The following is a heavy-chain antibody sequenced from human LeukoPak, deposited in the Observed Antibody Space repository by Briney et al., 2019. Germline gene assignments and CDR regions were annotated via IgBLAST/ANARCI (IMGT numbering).Heavy chain of an antibody. Sequence: GGSLRLSCGVSGFTVSSNYMSWVRQAPGKGLEWISVIYSGGSTYYADSVKGRFTISRDNSKNTLYLQMNSLRAEDTAVYYCARELHSSGYPYFDYWGQGTLVTVSS. J-gene: IGHJ4*02. CDR3: ARELHSSGYPYFDY. CDR2: IYSGGST. V-gene: IGHV3-66*01. CDR1: GFTVSSNY. D-gene: IGHD3-22*01.